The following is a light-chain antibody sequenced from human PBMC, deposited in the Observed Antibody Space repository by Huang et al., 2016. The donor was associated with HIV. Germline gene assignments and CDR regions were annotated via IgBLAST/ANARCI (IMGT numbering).Light chain of an antibody. V-gene: IGKV3-20*01. CDR1: QSVSSRY. J-gene: IGKJ1*01. CDR2: GAS. Sequence: EIVLTQSPGTLSLSPGERATLSCRASQSVSSRYLAWYQQKPGQAPRVLSYGASSRASGIPDRFSGGRSGTDFTLTISRLGPEDFAVYYCQQYGSSPTFGQGTKVEIK. CDR3: QQYGSSPT.